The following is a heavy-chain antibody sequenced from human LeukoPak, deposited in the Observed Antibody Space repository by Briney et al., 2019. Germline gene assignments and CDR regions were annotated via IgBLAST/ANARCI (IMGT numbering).Heavy chain of an antibody. Sequence: GGSLRLSCAVSGFILSNSGIHWVRQAPGKGLVWVAGISYDGSEKYYAESVKGRFTISRDNSKTTVYLQMNSLEIEDTAVYYCAKDLLGLTAPKAYFDFWGQGTLVTVSS. V-gene: IGHV3-30*18. J-gene: IGHJ4*02. CDR1: GFILSNSG. CDR2: ISYDGSEK. D-gene: IGHD2-21*02. CDR3: AKDLLGLTAPKAYFDF.